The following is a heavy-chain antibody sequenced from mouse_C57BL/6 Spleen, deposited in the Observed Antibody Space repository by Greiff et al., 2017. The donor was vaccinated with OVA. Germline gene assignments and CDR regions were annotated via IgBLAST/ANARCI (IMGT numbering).Heavy chain of an antibody. D-gene: IGHD2-1*01. CDR3: ARPDGNYAGYAMDY. J-gene: IGHJ4*01. Sequence: EVQLQQSGGGLVKPGGSLKLSCAASGFTFSDYGMHWVRQAPEKGLEWVAYISSGSSTIYYADTVKGRFTISRDNAKNTLFLQMTSLRSEDTAMYYCARPDGNYAGYAMDYWGQGTSVTVFS. CDR1: GFTFSDYG. CDR2: ISSGSSTI. V-gene: IGHV5-17*01.